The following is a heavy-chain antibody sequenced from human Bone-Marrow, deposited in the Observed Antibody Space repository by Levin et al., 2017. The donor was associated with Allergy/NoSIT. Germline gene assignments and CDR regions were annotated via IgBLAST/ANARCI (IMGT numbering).Heavy chain of an antibody. Sequence: GGSLRLSCAASGFTFSDHYMDWVRQAPGKGLQWVGRIRNKANRHTTEYAASVQGRLTISRDDSKNSLYLEMNRLKPEDTAVYYCVREGAAAGDFDYWGQGALVTVSS. J-gene: IGHJ4*02. D-gene: IGHD6-13*01. V-gene: IGHV3-72*01. CDR3: VREGAAAGDFDY. CDR1: GFTFSDHY. CDR2: IRNKANRHTT.